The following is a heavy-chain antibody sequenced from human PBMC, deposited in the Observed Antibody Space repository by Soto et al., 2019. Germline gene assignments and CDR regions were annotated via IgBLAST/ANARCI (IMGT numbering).Heavy chain of an antibody. V-gene: IGHV1-69*12. D-gene: IGHD1-7*01. J-gene: IGHJ6*02. CDR1: GGSFRTNA. CDR3: ARDKDRQQLGGNYDYMMDV. CDR2: IIPIIPTP. Sequence: QVQLVQSGAEVKKPGSSVKISCKASGGSFRTNAFSWVRQSPGQGLEWMGGIIPIIPTPDYVEKVQGRVTITADESTTTTSMELSSLRSEDTATYYCARDKDRQQLGGNYDYMMDVWGQGTTVTVSS.